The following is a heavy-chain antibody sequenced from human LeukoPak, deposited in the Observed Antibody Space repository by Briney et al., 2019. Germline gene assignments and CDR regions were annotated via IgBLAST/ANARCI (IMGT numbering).Heavy chain of an antibody. J-gene: IGHJ4*02. Sequence: GGSLRLSCAASGFVFSSYWMHWVRQAPGKGLVWVSRIYTDGSYTNYADSVQGRFTISRDNAKNTLSLHMNSLRAEDMAVYYCARGDDESLDHWGQGTLVTVSS. CDR1: GFVFSSYW. D-gene: IGHD3-16*01. CDR3: ARGDDESLDH. CDR2: IYTDGSYT. V-gene: IGHV3-74*01.